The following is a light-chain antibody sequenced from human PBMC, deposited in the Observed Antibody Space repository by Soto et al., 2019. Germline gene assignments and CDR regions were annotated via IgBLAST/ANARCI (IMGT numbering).Light chain of an antibody. CDR2: AAS. CDR1: QTISTY. V-gene: IGKV1-39*01. CDR3: QQSDSTPYT. J-gene: IGKJ2*01. Sequence: DIQMTQSPSSLSASVGDRVTITCRASQTISTYLNWYQQKPGKAPRLLIYAASSLLSGVPSRFSGSGSGTDFTLTIASLHPEDFSTYYCQQSDSTPYTFGQGTKVES.